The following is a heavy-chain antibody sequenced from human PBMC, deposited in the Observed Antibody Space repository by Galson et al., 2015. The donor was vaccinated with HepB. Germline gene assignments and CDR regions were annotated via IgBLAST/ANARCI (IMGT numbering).Heavy chain of an antibody. J-gene: IGHJ4*02. D-gene: IGHD2-2*01. V-gene: IGHV3-15*01. CDR3: TTYQLPAQ. Sequence: SLRLACAASGFTFGDIWMSWGRQAPGAGVEWVVGIKRQTDGGAVDYAAAVKGGFTLSREDSKNTLYQQMNSLKTEDTAMYYCTTYQLPAQWGQGTLVTVSS. CDR1: GFTFGDIW. CDR2: IKRQTDGGAV.